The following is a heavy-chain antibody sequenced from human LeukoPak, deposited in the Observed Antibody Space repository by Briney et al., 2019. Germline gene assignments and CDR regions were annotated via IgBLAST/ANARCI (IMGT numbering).Heavy chain of an antibody. D-gene: IGHD3-10*01. J-gene: IGHJ4*02. CDR2: MNPNSGNT. Sequence: GASVKVSCKASGYTFTSYDINWVRQATGQGLEWMGWMNPNSGNTGYAQKFQGRVTMTRTTSISTAYMELSSVRSEDTAVYYCARDITMVRGVMSSFEYWGQGTLVTVSS. V-gene: IGHV1-8*01. CDR3: ARDITMVRGVMSSFEY. CDR1: GYTFTSYD.